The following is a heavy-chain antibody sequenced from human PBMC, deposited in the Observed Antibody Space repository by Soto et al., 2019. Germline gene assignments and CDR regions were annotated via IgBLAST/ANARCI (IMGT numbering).Heavy chain of an antibody. CDR3: ARNRTF. Sequence: RLSCAASGFTFSSYAMSWVRQAPGKGLEWVSTISDSGNNTYSVDSVKGRFTISRDNSKNTLYLQMNSLRAEDTAVYYCARNRTFRGQGTPVTVSS. V-gene: IGHV3-23*01. CDR1: GFTFSSYA. CDR2: ISDSGNNT. J-gene: IGHJ4*02.